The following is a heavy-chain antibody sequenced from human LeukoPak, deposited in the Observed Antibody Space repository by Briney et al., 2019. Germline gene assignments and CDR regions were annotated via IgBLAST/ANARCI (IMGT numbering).Heavy chain of an antibody. J-gene: IGHJ4*02. D-gene: IGHD3-22*01. Sequence: GGSLRLSCAASGFTFSSYWMHWVRQAPGKGLVWVSRINSDGSSTSYADSVKGRFTISRDNAKNTLYLQMNSLRAEDMAVYYCARSPYYDSSGYQLDYWGQGTLVTVSS. CDR1: GFTFSSYW. CDR2: INSDGSST. V-gene: IGHV3-74*01. CDR3: ARSPYYDSSGYQLDY.